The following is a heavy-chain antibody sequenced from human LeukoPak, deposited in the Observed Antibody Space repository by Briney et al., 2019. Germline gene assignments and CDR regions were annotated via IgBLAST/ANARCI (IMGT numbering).Heavy chain of an antibody. J-gene: IGHJ4*02. CDR3: ARQLGYCSGGNCYFDL. D-gene: IGHD2-15*01. CDR2: ISGSGEST. CDR1: GFTFSSYA. V-gene: IGHV3-23*01. Sequence: GGSLRLSCAASGFTFSSYARSWVRQAPGKGLEWVSAISGSGESTYDKDSVKGRFSISRDNSKNTLYLQMNSLRAEDTAVYHCARQLGYCSGGNCYFDLWGQGALVTVSS.